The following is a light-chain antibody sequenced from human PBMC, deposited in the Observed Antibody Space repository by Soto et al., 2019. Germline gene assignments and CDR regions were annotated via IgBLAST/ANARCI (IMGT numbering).Light chain of an antibody. CDR2: DAS. Sequence: EIVLTQSPGTLSLSPGERATLSCRASQSVFSNYLAWYQQKPGQAPRVLVHDASTRATGIPDRFSGSRSGTDFAIAISSLETDDFGVYYCQQYINSPRVTGGQGTRLEIK. J-gene: IGKJ5*01. CDR1: QSVFSNY. CDR3: QQYINSPRVT. V-gene: IGKV3-20*01.